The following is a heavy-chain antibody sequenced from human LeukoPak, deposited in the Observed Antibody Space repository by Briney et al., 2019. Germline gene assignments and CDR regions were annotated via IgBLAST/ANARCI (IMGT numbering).Heavy chain of an antibody. CDR2: IYYSGST. CDR3: ARSCGSGGSCYVSWFDP. V-gene: IGHV4-59*01. CDR1: GGSISNYY. D-gene: IGHD2-15*01. Sequence: SETLSLTCTVSGGSISNYYWSWIRQPPGKGLEWIGYIYYSGSTNFNPSLKSRVTMSVDMSKNQFSLRLTSVTAADTAVYYCARSCGSGGSCYVSWFDPWGQGTLVTVSS. J-gene: IGHJ5*02.